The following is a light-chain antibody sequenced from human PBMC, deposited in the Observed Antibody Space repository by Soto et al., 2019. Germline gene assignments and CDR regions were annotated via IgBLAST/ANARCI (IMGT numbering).Light chain of an antibody. J-gene: IGKJ4*02. V-gene: IGKV3-15*01. Sequence: EIVMTQSPATLSVSPGERATLSCRASQSISTNSAWYQQKPGQAPRLLIYLASTRATGIPARFSGSGSGTEFTLTISSLQSEDVAVYYCQQYNDWPLTFGGGTKVDIK. CDR3: QQYNDWPLT. CDR1: QSISTN. CDR2: LAS.